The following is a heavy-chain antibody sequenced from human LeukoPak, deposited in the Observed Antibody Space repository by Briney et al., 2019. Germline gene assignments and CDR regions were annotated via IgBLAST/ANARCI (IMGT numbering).Heavy chain of an antibody. D-gene: IGHD6-19*01. V-gene: IGHV4-59*12. CDR1: VGSISSDY. CDR3: ARAIAVAGTGWFDP. J-gene: IGHJ5*02. CDR2: IYYSGST. Sequence: SETLSLTCAVSVGSISSDYWSWIRQPPGKGLEWIGYIYYSGSTYYNPSLKSRVTISVDTSKNQFSLKLSSVTAADTAVYYCARAIAVAGTGWFDPWGQGTLVTVSS.